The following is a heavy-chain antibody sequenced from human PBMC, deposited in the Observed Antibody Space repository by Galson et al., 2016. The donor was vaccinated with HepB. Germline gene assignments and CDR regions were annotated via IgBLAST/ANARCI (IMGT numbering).Heavy chain of an antibody. V-gene: IGHV3-11*05. J-gene: IGHJ3*02. D-gene: IGHD3-22*01. CDR1: GFNFGDHY. CDR3: ARDPQLTYYYDSSGSHAFDI. Sequence: SLRLSCAATGFNFGDHYMNWVRQAPGKGPEWVSYISSSSSYTNYADSVKGRFTISRDNAQNSLYLQMNSLRAEDTAVYYCARDPQLTYYYDSSGSHAFDIWGQGTMVTVSS. CDR2: ISSSSSYT.